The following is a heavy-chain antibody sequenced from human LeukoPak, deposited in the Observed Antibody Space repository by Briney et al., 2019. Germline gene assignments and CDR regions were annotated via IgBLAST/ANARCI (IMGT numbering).Heavy chain of an antibody. CDR3: ARDSTLSNY. V-gene: IGHV3-7*04. Sequence: GGSLRFSCAASGLTFSSYWMTWVRQAPGKGLEWVATIKYDGSETYYVDSVRGRFSISRDNAKNSLYLQMNSLRAEDTAVYYCARDSTLSNYWGQGTLVTVSS. CDR2: IKYDGSET. CDR1: GLTFSSYW. D-gene: IGHD3-16*01. J-gene: IGHJ4*02.